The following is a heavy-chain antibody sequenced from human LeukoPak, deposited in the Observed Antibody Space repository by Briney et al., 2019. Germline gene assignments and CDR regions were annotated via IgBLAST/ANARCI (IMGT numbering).Heavy chain of an antibody. CDR3: ARDIGDDYGDYGYYFDY. CDR2: ISGSGGST. D-gene: IGHD4-17*01. Sequence: GGSLRLSCAASGFTFSIYAMSWVRQAPGKGLEWVSTISGSGGSTYYADSVKGRFTISRDNSKNSLYLQMDSLRAEDTAVYYCARDIGDDYGDYGYYFDYWGQGTLVTVSS. V-gene: IGHV3-23*01. CDR1: GFTFSIYA. J-gene: IGHJ4*02.